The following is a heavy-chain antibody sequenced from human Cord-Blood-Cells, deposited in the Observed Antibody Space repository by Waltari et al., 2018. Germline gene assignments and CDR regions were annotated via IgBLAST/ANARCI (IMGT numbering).Heavy chain of an antibody. CDR3: TIAVAGSFDY. CDR1: GFTFSSYW. J-gene: IGHJ4*02. V-gene: IGHV3-74*01. Sequence: EVQLVESGGGLVQPGGSLRLSCAASGFTFSSYWMHWVRQAPGKGLVWVSRSNSDEDSPSYASSVKGRFTNSRDNAKNTLYLQMNSLRAEDTAVYYCTIAVAGSFDYWGQGTLVTVSS. D-gene: IGHD6-19*01. CDR2: SNSDEDSP.